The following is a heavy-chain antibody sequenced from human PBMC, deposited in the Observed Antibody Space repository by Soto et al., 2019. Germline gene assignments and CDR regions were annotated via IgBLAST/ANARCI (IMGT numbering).Heavy chain of an antibody. J-gene: IGHJ4*02. Sequence: QVHLVQSGAEVKKPGASVKVSCKASGYTFTSYGISWLRQAPGQGLEWMGWISAYNGNTNYAQKLPGRVTMTTDTSTSTAYMELRSLRSDDTAVYYCARGTTYGWSQGYCFDYWGQGTLVTFSS. CDR2: ISAYNGNT. V-gene: IGHV1-18*01. CDR3: ARGTTYGWSQGYCFDY. CDR1: GYTFTSYG. D-gene: IGHD6-19*01.